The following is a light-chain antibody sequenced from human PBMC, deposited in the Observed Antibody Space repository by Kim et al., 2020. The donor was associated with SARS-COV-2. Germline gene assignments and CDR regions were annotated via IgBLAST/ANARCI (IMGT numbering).Light chain of an antibody. CDR1: SSKTGNNY. CDR2: EYN. Sequence: HKMAITSSGSSSKTGNNYVSRYKRLPGTAPKPLRHEYNTRHSGISAPFSGSKSGTSANLGITGLQAGDEADYYCGTWDSSLSAYVFGTGTKVTVL. V-gene: IGLV1-51*02. J-gene: IGLJ1*01. CDR3: GTWDSSLSAYV.